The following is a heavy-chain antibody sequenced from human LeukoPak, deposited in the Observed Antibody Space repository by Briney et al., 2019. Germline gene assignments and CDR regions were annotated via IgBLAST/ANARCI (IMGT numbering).Heavy chain of an antibody. J-gene: IGHJ4*02. CDR2: IYTSGST. Sequence: PSETLSLTCTVSGGSISSSSYYWGWIRQPPGKGLEWIGYIYTSGSTNYNPSLKSRVTISVDTSKNQFSLKLSSVTAADTAVYYCARLGPYCSSTSCYISYFDYWGQGTLVTVSS. D-gene: IGHD2-2*02. V-gene: IGHV4-61*05. CDR3: ARLGPYCSSTSCYISYFDY. CDR1: GGSISSSSYY.